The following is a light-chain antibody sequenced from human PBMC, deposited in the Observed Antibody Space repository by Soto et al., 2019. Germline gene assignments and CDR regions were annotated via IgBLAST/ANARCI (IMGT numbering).Light chain of an antibody. CDR1: QGISNY. CDR3: QKYNSAPRT. Sequence: DIQMTQSPSSLSASVGDRVTITCRACQGISNYLAWYQQKPGKVPKLLIYAASTLQSGVPSRFSGSGSGTDFTHTISSLQPEDVATYYCQKYNSAPRTFGQGTKVEI. J-gene: IGKJ1*01. CDR2: AAS. V-gene: IGKV1-27*01.